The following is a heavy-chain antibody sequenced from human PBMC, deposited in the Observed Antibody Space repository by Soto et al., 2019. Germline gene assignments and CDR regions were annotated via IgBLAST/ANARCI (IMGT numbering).Heavy chain of an antibody. V-gene: IGHV3-23*01. CDR2: ISGGGGVST. CDR1: GFTFSSYA. J-gene: IGHJ5*02. D-gene: IGHD3-10*01. CDR3: AKDAISMVRGVNNWFDP. Sequence: EVQLLESGGGLVQPGGSLTLSCAASGFTFSSYAMTWVSQAPGKGLEWVSGISGGGGVSTYYADSVKGRFTISRDNSMNTLYLQMNRLRAEDTAVYYCAKDAISMVRGVNNWFDPWGQGTLVTVSS.